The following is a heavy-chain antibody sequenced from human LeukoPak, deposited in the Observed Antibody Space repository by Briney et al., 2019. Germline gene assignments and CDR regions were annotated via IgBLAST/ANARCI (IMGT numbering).Heavy chain of an antibody. Sequence: ASVKVSCKASGYTFTSYGISWVRQAPGQGLEWMGWISAYNGNTNYAQKLQGRVTMTTDTSTSTAYMELRSLRSDDTAVYYCAGSAALIVVVPAAVYYFDYWGQGTLVTVSS. CDR1: GYTFTSYG. J-gene: IGHJ4*02. CDR2: ISAYNGNT. D-gene: IGHD2-2*01. CDR3: AGSAALIVVVPAAVYYFDY. V-gene: IGHV1-18*01.